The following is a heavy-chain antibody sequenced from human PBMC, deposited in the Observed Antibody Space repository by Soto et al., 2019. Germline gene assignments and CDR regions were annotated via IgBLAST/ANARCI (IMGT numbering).Heavy chain of an antibody. CDR3: ARVRPEGGWYYDY. CDR2: INPSGGST. Sequence: ASVKVSCKASGYTFTSYYMHWVRQAPGQGLEWMGIINPSGGSTSYAQKFQGRVTMTRDTSTSTAYMELSSLRSDDTAVYYCARVRPEGGWYYDYWGQGTLVTVSS. J-gene: IGHJ4*02. D-gene: IGHD6-19*01. CDR1: GYTFTSYY. V-gene: IGHV1-46*01.